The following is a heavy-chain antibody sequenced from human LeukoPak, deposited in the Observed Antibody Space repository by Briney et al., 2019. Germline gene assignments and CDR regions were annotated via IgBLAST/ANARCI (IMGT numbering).Heavy chain of an antibody. Sequence: GRSLRLSCAASGFTFSSYAMHWVRQAPGKGLEWAAVISYDGSNKYYADSVKGRFTISRDNSKNTLYLQMNSLRAEDTAAYYCARAGLLSLDYWGQGTLVTVSS. CDR2: ISYDGSNK. CDR3: ARAGLLSLDY. D-gene: IGHD2-21*02. CDR1: GFTFSSYA. V-gene: IGHV3-30*04. J-gene: IGHJ4*02.